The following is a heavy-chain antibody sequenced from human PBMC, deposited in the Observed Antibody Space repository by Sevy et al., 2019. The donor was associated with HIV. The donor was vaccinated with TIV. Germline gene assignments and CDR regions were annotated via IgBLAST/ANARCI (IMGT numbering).Heavy chain of an antibody. Sequence: GGSLGLSCTASGFTFSSAWMSWVRQAPGKGLEWVGRIKSEFDGGAIDYAAPVKGRFTMSREDSKNTVYLQMNSLKTEDTAVYYCITDPAYRGYDEEVINYYFYGMDVWGQGTTVTVSS. D-gene: IGHD5-12*01. J-gene: IGHJ6*02. CDR2: IKSEFDGGAI. V-gene: IGHV3-15*01. CDR1: GFTFSSAW. CDR3: ITDPAYRGYDEEVINYYFYGMDV.